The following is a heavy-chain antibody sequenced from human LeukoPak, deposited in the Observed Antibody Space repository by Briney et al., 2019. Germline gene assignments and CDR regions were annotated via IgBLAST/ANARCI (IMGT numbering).Heavy chain of an antibody. Sequence: SETLSLTCAVYGGSFSGYYWSWIRQPPGKGLEWIGEINHSGSTNYNPSLKSRVTISVDTSKNQFSLKLSSVTAADTAVYYCARGLVVVAATGWFDPWGQGTLVTVSS. CDR3: ARGLVVVAATGWFDP. V-gene: IGHV4-34*01. J-gene: IGHJ5*02. CDR1: GGSFSGYY. D-gene: IGHD2-15*01. CDR2: INHSGST.